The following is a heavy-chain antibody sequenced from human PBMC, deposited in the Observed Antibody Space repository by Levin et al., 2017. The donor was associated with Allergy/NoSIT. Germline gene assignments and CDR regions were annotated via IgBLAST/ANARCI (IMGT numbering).Heavy chain of an antibody. CDR3: ARDQGVAATYAFDI. D-gene: IGHD2-15*01. V-gene: IGHV4-30-2*01. CDR1: GGSISSGGYS. CDR2: IYHSGST. Sequence: SETLSLTCAVSGGSISSGGYSWSWIRQPPGKGLEWIGYIYHSGSTYYNPSLKSRLTISVDRSKNQFSLKMSSVTAADTAVYYCARDQGVAATYAFDIWGQGTMVTVSS. J-gene: IGHJ3*02.